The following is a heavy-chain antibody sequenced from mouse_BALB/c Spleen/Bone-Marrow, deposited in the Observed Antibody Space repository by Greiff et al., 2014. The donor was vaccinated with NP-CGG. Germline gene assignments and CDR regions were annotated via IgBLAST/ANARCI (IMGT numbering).Heavy chain of an antibody. CDR2: INPYNGGT. V-gene: IGHV1-18*01. CDR3: ARGPPLYYDYGFDY. CDR1: GYSFTGYT. Sequence: EVQLQESGPELVKPGASMKISCKASGYSFTGYTMNWVKQSHGKNLEWIGLINPYNGGTRYNQKLKGKATLTVDKSSSTAYMELLSLTSEDSAVYYCARGPPLYYDYGFDYWGQGTTLTVSS. D-gene: IGHD2-4*01. J-gene: IGHJ2*01.